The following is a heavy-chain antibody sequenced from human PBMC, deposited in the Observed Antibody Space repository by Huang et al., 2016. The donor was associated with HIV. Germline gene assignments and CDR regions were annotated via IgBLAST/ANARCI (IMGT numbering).Heavy chain of an antibody. CDR2: ILPDDSDT. CDR3: ARRFSSSSGYFDY. J-gene: IGHJ4*02. V-gene: IGHV5-51*01. D-gene: IGHD6-6*01. Sequence: VQLVQSGAEVKKPGESLKISCKGSGYSFSSYWIAWVRQMPGKGLEWVGIILPDDSDTTYSPSFEGQVTIAADKPSGTAYLQWSSLKASDTAMYYCARRFSSSSGYFDYWGQGSLVTVSS. CDR1: GYSFSSYW.